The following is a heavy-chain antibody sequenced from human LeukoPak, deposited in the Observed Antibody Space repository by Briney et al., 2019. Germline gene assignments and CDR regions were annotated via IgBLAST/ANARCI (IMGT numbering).Heavy chain of an antibody. D-gene: IGHD3-22*01. CDR1: GFTFDDYG. CDR2: INWNGGST. J-gene: IGHJ4*02. Sequence: GGSLRLSCAASGFTFDDYGMSWVRQAPGKGLEWVSGINWNGGSTGYADSVKGRFTISRDNAENSLYLQMNSLRAEDTALYYCARVDSSGYYQKLDYWGQGTLVTVSS. V-gene: IGHV3-20*04. CDR3: ARVDSSGYYQKLDY.